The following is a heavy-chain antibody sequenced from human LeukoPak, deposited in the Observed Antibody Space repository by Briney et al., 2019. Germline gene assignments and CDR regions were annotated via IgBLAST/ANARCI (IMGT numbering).Heavy chain of an antibody. Sequence: GGSLRLSCAASGFIFNNYWMHWVRQVPGKGLEWVSRINSDGSRTTYADSVKGRFTISRDNAKNTLYLQMNSLRAEDTAVYYCARGPLSRSWTGFDYWGQGTLVTVSS. V-gene: IGHV3-74*03. D-gene: IGHD6-13*01. CDR1: GFIFNNYW. CDR3: ARGPLSRSWTGFDY. CDR2: INSDGSRT. J-gene: IGHJ4*02.